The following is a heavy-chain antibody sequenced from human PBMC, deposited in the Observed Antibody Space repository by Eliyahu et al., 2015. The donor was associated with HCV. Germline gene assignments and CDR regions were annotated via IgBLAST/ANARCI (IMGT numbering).Heavy chain of an antibody. CDR3: ARVFGTGRVGAKGSGWYFDL. CDR1: GYTFTGXY. V-gene: IGHV1-2*06. Sequence: QVQLVQSGAEVKKPGASVKVSCKASGYTFTGXYMHWVRQAPGQGLEWMGRINPNSGGTNYAQKFQGRVTMTRDTSISTAYMELSRLRSDDTAVYYCARVFGTGRVGAKGSGWYFDLWGRGTLVTVSS. J-gene: IGHJ2*01. D-gene: IGHD1-26*01. CDR2: INPNSGGT.